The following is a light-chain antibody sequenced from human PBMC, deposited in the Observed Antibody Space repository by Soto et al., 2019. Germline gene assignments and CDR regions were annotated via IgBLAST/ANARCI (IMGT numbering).Light chain of an antibody. Sequence: QSVLTQPPSASGSPGQSVTISCTGTSSDVGSSEYVSWYQQHPGKAPKLMIYQVSKRPSGVPDRFSGSRSGNTASLTVSGLQAEDEADYYCTSYTSSYNFVLGGGTKATVL. CDR2: QVS. J-gene: IGLJ1*01. CDR3: TSYTSSYNFV. V-gene: IGLV2-8*01. CDR1: SSDVGSSEY.